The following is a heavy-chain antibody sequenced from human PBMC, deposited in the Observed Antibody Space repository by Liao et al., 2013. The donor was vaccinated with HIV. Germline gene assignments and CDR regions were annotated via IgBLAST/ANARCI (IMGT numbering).Heavy chain of an antibody. J-gene: IGHJ5*02. CDR1: GVSISSGSYY. CDR3: ARDNDWFDP. V-gene: IGHV4-61*02. CDR2: IYTSGST. Sequence: QVQLQESGPGLVKPSQTLSLTCTVSGVSISSGSYYWSWIRQPAGKGLEWVGHIYTSGSTNYSPSLKRRVTLSLDTSKNHFSLKLSSVTAADTAVYFCARDNDWFDPWGQGTLVTVSS.